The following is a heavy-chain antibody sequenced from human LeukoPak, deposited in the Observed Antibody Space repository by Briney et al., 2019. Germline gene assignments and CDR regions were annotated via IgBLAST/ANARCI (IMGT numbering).Heavy chain of an antibody. CDR2: IKQDGSGK. CDR1: GFTFSSYW. V-gene: IGHV3-7*01. CDR3: ASSPYCSSTSCYTGWAAYYYYMDV. Sequence: GGSLRLSCAASGFTFSSYWMSWVRQAPGKGLEWVANIKQDGSGKYYVDSVKGRFTISRDNAKNSLYLQMNSLRAEDTAVYYCASSPYCSSTSCYTGWAAYYYYMDVWGKGTTVTVSS. D-gene: IGHD2-2*02. J-gene: IGHJ6*03.